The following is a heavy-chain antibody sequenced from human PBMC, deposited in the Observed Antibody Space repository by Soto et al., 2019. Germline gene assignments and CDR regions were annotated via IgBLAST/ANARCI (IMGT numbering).Heavy chain of an antibody. J-gene: IGHJ6*02. CDR3: ATGEKIQLWSNYYYGMDV. V-gene: IGHV1-24*01. CDR2: FDPEDGET. Sequence: ASVKVSCKASGGTFSSYAISWVRQAPGKGLEWMGGFDPEDGETIYAQKFQGRVTMTEDTSTDTAYMELSSLRSEDTAVYYCATGEKIQLWSNYYYGMDVWGQGTTVTVSS. D-gene: IGHD5-18*01. CDR1: GGTFSSYA.